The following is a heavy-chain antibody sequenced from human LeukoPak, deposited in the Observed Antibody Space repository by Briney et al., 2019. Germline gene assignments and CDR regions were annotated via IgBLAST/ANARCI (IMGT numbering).Heavy chain of an antibody. J-gene: IGHJ4*02. V-gene: IGHV3-21*06. CDR1: GLTFSSFS. D-gene: IGHD3-22*01. CDR3: ARLRRNSDKSGFYYYYDY. Sequence: TGGSLRLSCAASGLTFSSFSFNSVRQGPGKGLEWVSSINTVASYIYYADSVRGRFSISRDNAKNSLYLQMNSLRAEDTGVYYCARLRRNSDKSGFYYYYDYWGQGTLVTVSS. CDR2: INTVASYI.